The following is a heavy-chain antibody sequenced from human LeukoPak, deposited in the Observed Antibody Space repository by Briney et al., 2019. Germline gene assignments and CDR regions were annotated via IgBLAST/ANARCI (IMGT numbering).Heavy chain of an antibody. D-gene: IGHD3-16*01. CDR1: GGSISSGGYY. V-gene: IGHV4-31*03. CDR3: ATTVGSYFDY. J-gene: IGHJ4*02. CDR2: IYYSGST. Sequence: SETLSLTCTVSGGSISSGGYYWIWIRQHPGKGLEWIGYIYYSGSTYYNPSLKSRVTMSVDTSENQFSLKLNSVTAADTAVYYCATTVGSYFDYWSQGTLVTVSS.